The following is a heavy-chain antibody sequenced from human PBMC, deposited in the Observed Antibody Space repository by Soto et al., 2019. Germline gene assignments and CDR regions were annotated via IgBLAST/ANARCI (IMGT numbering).Heavy chain of an antibody. CDR3: ARHKEGYYYGMDV. J-gene: IGHJ6*02. Sequence: SETLSLTCTVSGGSISSSSYYWGWIRQPPGKGLEWIGSIYYSGSTYYNPSLKSRVTISVDTSKNQFSLKLSSVTAADTAVYYCARHKEGYYYGMDVWGQGTTVTVSS. V-gene: IGHV4-39*01. CDR2: IYYSGST. CDR1: GGSISSSSYY.